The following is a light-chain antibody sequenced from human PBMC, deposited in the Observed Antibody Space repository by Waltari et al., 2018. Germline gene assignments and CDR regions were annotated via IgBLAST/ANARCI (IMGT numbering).Light chain of an antibody. Sequence: VVMTQSPATLSVSPGEGVTLSCRASQFIGTNLAWYQQRPGQAPRLLIYGASSRAAGVPVRFSGSGSGTEFTLAISDLKSEDSAVYYCQHYHNWPPWTFGQGTKVEIK. J-gene: IGKJ1*01. V-gene: IGKV3-15*01. CDR3: QHYHNWPPWT. CDR2: GAS. CDR1: QFIGTN.